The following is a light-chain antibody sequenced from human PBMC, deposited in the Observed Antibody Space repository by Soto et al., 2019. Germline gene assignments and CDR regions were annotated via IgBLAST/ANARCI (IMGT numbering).Light chain of an antibody. CDR1: SSDVGGYNY. J-gene: IGLJ1*01. V-gene: IGLV2-14*01. Sequence: QLVLTQPASVSGSPGQSITISCTGTSSDVGGYNYVSWYQQHPGKAPKLMIFDVSYRPSGVSNRFSGSKSGNTASLTISGLQAEDEADYYCSSYTSISTLVFGTGTKVTVL. CDR2: DVS. CDR3: SSYTSISTLV.